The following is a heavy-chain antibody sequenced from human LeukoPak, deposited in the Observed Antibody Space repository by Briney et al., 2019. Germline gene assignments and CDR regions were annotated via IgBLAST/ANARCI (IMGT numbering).Heavy chain of an antibody. CDR1: GRSITGYY. J-gene: IGHJ4*02. CDR2: IYTSGST. V-gene: IGHV4-4*07. CDR3: ARVGRGGDLRFYFDY. D-gene: IGHD2-21*02. Sequence: PSETLSLTCTVSGRSITGYYWSWIRQPAGKGLEYIGRIYTSGSTNYNPSLRSRVTMSVDTSKNQFSLKLSSVTAADTAVYYCARVGRGGDLRFYFDYWGQGTLVTVSS.